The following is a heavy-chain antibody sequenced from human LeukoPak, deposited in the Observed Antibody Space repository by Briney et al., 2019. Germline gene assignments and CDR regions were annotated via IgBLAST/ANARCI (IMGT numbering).Heavy chain of an antibody. D-gene: IGHD2-21*01. Sequence: GGSLNIPCKGPGYNFNNYSIGWVRQIPGKGLEWMGIIYPCDYDTRYSPSFQGQVTSSADKSITTAYLQWRSLKAADTAMYFCARRCGGTDGYSAGLWDYWGQGTPVTVSS. V-gene: IGHV5-51*01. J-gene: IGHJ4*02. CDR3: ARRCGGTDGYSAGLWDY. CDR2: IYPCDYDT. CDR1: GYNFNNYS.